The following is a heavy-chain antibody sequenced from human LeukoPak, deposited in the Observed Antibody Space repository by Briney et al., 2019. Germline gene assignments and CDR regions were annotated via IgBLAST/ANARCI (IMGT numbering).Heavy chain of an antibody. CDR2: IYYSGST. V-gene: IGHV4-59*11. CDR1: GGSISSHY. Sequence: SETLSLTCTVSGGSISSHYWSWIRQPPGKGLEWIGYIYYSGSTNYNPSLKSRVTISVDTSKNQFSLKLSSVTAADTAVYYCARGGYNPDAYSYYYMDVWGKGTTVTVSS. J-gene: IGHJ6*03. CDR3: ARGGYNPDAYSYYYMDV. D-gene: IGHD5-24*01.